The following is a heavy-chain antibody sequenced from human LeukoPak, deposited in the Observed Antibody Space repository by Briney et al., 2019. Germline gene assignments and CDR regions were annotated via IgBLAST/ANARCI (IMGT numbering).Heavy chain of an antibody. CDR2: IYYSGST. Sequence: SETLSLTCTVSGGSISSYYWSWIRQPPGKGLEWIGYIYYSGSTNYNPSLKSRVTISVDTSKNQFSLKLSSVTAADTAVYYCARADYDFWSGRYYYGMDVWGQGTTVTVFS. CDR3: ARADYDFWSGRYYYGMDV. CDR1: GGSISSYY. D-gene: IGHD3-3*01. J-gene: IGHJ6*02. V-gene: IGHV4-59*08.